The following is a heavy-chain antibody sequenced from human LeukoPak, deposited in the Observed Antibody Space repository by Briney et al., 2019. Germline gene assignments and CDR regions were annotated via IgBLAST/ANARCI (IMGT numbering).Heavy chain of an antibody. CDR3: ARGKIVVVPAAIPRRYGMDV. Sequence: SETLSLTCAVYGGSFSGYYWSWIRQPPGKGREWIGEINHSGSTNYNPSLKSRVTISVDTSKNQFSLKLSSVTAADTAVYYCARGKIVVVPAAIPRRYGMDVWGKGTTVTVSS. CDR1: GGSFSGYY. CDR2: INHSGST. V-gene: IGHV4-34*01. D-gene: IGHD2-2*02. J-gene: IGHJ6*04.